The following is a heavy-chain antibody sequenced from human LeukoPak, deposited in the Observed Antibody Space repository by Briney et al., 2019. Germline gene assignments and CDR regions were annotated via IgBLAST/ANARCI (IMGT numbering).Heavy chain of an antibody. J-gene: IGHJ5*02. CDR1: GGSFSGYY. CDR2: INHSGST. D-gene: IGHD1-26*01. V-gene: IGHV4-34*01. Sequence: PSEALSLTCAVYGGSFSGYYWSWIRQPPGKGLEWIGEINHSGSTNYNPSLKSRVTISVDMSKNQFSLKLSSVTAADTAVYYCARGGGATHLWGQGTLVTVSS. CDR3: ARGGGATHL.